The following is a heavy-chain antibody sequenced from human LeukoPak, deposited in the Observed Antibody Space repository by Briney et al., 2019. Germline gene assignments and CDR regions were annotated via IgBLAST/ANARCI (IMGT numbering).Heavy chain of an antibody. CDR2: IKSKTDGGTT. Sequence: GGSLRLSCAASGFTFSNAWMSWVRQAPGKGLGWGGRIKSKTDGGTTDYAAPVKGRFTSSRDDSKNTLYLQMNSLKTEDTAVYYCTTDKAIRLTIFGVEPVYYYYMDVWGKGTTVTVSS. CDR1: GFTFSNAW. V-gene: IGHV3-15*01. J-gene: IGHJ6*03. D-gene: IGHD3-3*01. CDR3: TTDKAIRLTIFGVEPVYYYYMDV.